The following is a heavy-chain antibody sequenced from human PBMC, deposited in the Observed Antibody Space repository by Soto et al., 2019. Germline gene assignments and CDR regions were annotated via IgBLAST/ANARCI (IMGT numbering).Heavy chain of an antibody. Sequence: PSETLSLTCTVSGGSVSSGSYYWSWIRQPPGKGLEWIGYIYYSGSTNYNPSLKSRVTISVDTSKNQFSLKLSSVTAADTAVYYCARAERLHQQENWFDPWGQGTLVTVSS. CDR2: IYYSGST. CDR3: ARAERLHQQENWFDP. D-gene: IGHD6-25*01. V-gene: IGHV4-61*01. CDR1: GGSVSSGSYY. J-gene: IGHJ5*02.